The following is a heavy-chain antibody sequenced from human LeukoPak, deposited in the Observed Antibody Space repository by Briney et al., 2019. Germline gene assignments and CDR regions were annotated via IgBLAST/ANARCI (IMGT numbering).Heavy chain of an antibody. V-gene: IGHV4-4*09. D-gene: IGHD1-1*01. CDR3: VQTTGWPGFDY. CDR1: VVSTTRIY. Sequence: PSETLSLTCTTSVVSTTRIYCSWVRQPPGKGLEWIGNIYSGVPTYFDPSLKSRVIISVDTSKNQFSLNLTSVTAADTAMYYCVQTTGWPGFDYWGQGILVTVSS. CDR2: IYSGVPT. J-gene: IGHJ4*02.